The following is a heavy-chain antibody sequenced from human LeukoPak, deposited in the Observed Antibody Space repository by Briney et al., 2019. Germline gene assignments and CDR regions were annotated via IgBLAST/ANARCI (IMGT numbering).Heavy chain of an antibody. V-gene: IGHV1-46*03. Sequence: ASVKLSCKASGYTFTTYYMHWARQAPGQGLEWMGIINPSGGGTTYAQKFQGRVTMTSDTSTNTVYMQLSSLRSEDTAIYYCSRARWYGGAFDIWGQGTMVTVSS. CDR3: SRARWYGGAFDI. CDR2: INPSGGGT. CDR1: GYTFTTYY. J-gene: IGHJ3*02. D-gene: IGHD6-13*01.